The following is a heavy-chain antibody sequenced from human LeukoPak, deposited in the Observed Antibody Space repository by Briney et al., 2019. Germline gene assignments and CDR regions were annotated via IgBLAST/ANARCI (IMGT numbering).Heavy chain of an antibody. D-gene: IGHD4-17*01. Sequence: GGSLRLSCAASGFTFSSYAMHWVRQAPGKGLEWVAVISYDGSNKYYADSVKGRFTISRDNSKNTLYLQMNSLRAEDTAVYYCARALTTAGFLLDYWGQGTLVTVSS. J-gene: IGHJ4*02. V-gene: IGHV3-30-3*01. CDR2: ISYDGSNK. CDR3: ARALTTAGFLLDY. CDR1: GFTFSSYA.